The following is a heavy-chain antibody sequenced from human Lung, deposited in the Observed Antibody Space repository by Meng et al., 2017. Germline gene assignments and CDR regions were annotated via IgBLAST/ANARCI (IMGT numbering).Heavy chain of an antibody. J-gene: IGHJ5*02. V-gene: IGHV4-31*03. D-gene: IGHD3-22*01. CDR3: ARYVFDSSSLYSNWFDP. CDR1: RGSISSGTYY. CDR2: IHYSGST. Sequence: QVQLQESGPGLVKPSQTLSLTCPVSRGSISSGTYYWGWFRQLPGKGLEWIAYIHYSGSTYYSPSLKSRVTISVDTSKNQLSLKLSSMTAADTAVYYCARYVFDSSSLYSNWFDPWGQGTLVTVSS.